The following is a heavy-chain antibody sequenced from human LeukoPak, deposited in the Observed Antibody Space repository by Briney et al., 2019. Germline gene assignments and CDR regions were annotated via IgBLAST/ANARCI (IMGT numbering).Heavy chain of an antibody. D-gene: IGHD3-10*01. V-gene: IGHV3-9*01. Sequence: GGSLRLSCAASGFTFDDYAMHWVRQAPGKGLEWVSGISWNSGSIGYADSVKGRFTISRDNAKNSLYLQMNSLRAEDTALYYCAKGYYYGSGSYRHFDYWGQGTLVTVSS. CDR3: AKGYYYGSGSYRHFDY. CDR2: ISWNSGSI. CDR1: GFTFDDYA. J-gene: IGHJ4*02.